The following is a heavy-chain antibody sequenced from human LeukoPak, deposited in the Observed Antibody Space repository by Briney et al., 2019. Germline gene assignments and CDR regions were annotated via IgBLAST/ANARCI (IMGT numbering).Heavy chain of an antibody. Sequence: ASVKVSCKASGYTFTGYYMHWVRQAPGQGLEWMGWINPNSGGTNYAQKFQGRVTMTRDTSISTAFMELSRLRSDDTAVYYCARFNYSDYAGGYWGQGALVTVSS. V-gene: IGHV1-2*02. D-gene: IGHD4-11*01. CDR2: INPNSGGT. J-gene: IGHJ4*02. CDR1: GYTFTGYY. CDR3: ARFNYSDYAGGY.